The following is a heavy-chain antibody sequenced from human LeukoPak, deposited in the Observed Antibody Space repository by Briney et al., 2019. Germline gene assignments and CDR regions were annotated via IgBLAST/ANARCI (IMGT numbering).Heavy chain of an antibody. Sequence: GGSLRLSCAASGFTFINSAMTWVRQAPGKGLEWVSTISSGGGSTFYADSVKGRFTISRDNSQNTLYLQMNSLRAGDTALYYCAKSYDYSSSSALNYWGQGTLVTVSS. CDR3: AKSYDYSSSSALNY. CDR2: ISSGGGST. D-gene: IGHD6-6*01. V-gene: IGHV3-23*01. CDR1: GFTFINSA. J-gene: IGHJ4*02.